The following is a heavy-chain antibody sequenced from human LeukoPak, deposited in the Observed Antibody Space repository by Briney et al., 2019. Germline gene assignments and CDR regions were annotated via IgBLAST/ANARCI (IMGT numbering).Heavy chain of an antibody. CDR2: ISGSGGTT. Sequence: SGGSLRLSCAGSGFTFSIYDMNWVRQTPGKGPEWVAIISGSGGTTYYADSVKGRFTISRDTASNTMHLEMNNLRIEDTAVYYCMRDYMGWFDPWGQGSLVTVSS. J-gene: IGHJ5*02. D-gene: IGHD3-10*01. V-gene: IGHV3-23*01. CDR3: MRDYMGWFDP. CDR1: GFTFSIYD.